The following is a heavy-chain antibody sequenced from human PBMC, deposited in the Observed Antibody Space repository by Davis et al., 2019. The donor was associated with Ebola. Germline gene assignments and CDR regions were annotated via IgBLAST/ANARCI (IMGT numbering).Heavy chain of an antibody. D-gene: IGHD5-24*01. CDR1: GGTFSSYA. CDR3: ASARRDGYLYYYYGMDV. V-gene: IGHV1-69*04. CDR2: IIPILGLA. Sequence: SVKVSCKASGGTFSSYAISWVRQAPGQGLEWMGRIIPILGLANYAQKFQGRVTITADKSTSTAYMELSSLRSEDTAVYYWASARRDGYLYYYYGMDVWGQGTTVTVSS. J-gene: IGHJ6*02.